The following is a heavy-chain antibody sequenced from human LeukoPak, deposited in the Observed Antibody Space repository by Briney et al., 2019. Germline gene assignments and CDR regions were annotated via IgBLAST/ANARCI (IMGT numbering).Heavy chain of an antibody. J-gene: IGHJ4*02. CDR3: AKGGTYYYDSSGYYPFDY. CDR1: GFTFSSYG. D-gene: IGHD3-22*01. V-gene: IGHV3-23*01. Sequence: GGSLRLSCAASGFTFSSYGMSWVRQAPGKGLEWVSAISGSGGSTYYADSVKGRFTISRDNSKNTLYLQMNSLRAEDTAVYYCAKGGTYYYDSSGYYPFDYWGQGTLVTVSS. CDR2: ISGSGGST.